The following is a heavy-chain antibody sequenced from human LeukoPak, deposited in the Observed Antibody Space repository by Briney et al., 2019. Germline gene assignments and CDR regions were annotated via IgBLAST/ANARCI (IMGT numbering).Heavy chain of an antibody. CDR1: RFTFSTYG. CDR3: ARGYSNYGYAFDI. J-gene: IGHJ3*02. V-gene: IGHV3-21*01. CDR2: ISSSSSYI. D-gene: IGHD4-11*01. Sequence: GGSLRLSCAASRFTFSTYGMHWVRQAPGKGLEWVSSISSSSSYIYYGDSVKGRFTISRDNPRNSLFLQMNSLRAEDTAVYYCARGYSNYGYAFDIWGQGTMVTVPS.